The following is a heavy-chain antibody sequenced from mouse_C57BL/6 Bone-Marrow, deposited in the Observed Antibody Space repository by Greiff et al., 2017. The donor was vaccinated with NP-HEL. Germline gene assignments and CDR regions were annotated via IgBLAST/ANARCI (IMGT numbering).Heavy chain of an antibody. V-gene: IGHV1-18*01. D-gene: IGHD2-3*01. J-gene: IGHJ3*01. CDR2: INPNNGGT. CDR3: ARWRWFPFAY. Sequence: EVKLQESGPELVKPGASVKIPCKASGYTFTDYNMDWVKQSHGKSLEWIGDINPNNGGTIYNQKFKGKATLNVAKSYSTAYMELRSLTSEDTAVYYCARWRWFPFAYWGQGTLVTVSA. CDR1: GYTFTDYN.